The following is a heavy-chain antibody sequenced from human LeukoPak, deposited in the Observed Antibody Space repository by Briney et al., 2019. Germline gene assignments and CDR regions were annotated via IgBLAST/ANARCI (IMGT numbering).Heavy chain of an antibody. CDR2: VYYTGNT. D-gene: IGHD3/OR15-3a*01. J-gene: IGHJ4*02. V-gene: IGHV4-39*01. Sequence: SETLSLTCTVSGVSTSSSNSYWGWIRQPPGKGLEWIGSVYYTGNTYYNASLKSRVTIVIDTSKNQISLRLTSVTATDTAMYYCARQTGSGLFTLPGGQGTLVTVSS. CDR3: ARQTGSGLFTLP. CDR1: GVSTSSSNSY.